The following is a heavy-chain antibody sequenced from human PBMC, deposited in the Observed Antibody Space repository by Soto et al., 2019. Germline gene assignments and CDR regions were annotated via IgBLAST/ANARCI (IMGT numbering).Heavy chain of an antibody. Sequence: LRLSCAASGFTFSSYGMHWVRQAPGKGLEWVAVISYDGSNKYYADSVKGRFTISRDNSKNTLYLQMNSLRAEDTAVYYCTTGQVMYYDSSVALPFDYWGQGTLVTVSS. CDR3: TTGQVMYYDSSVALPFDY. CDR1: GFTFSSYG. J-gene: IGHJ4*02. D-gene: IGHD3-22*01. V-gene: IGHV3-30*03. CDR2: ISYDGSNK.